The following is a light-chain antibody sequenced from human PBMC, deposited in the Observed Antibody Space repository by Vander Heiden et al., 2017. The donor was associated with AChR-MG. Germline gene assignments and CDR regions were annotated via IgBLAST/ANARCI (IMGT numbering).Light chain of an antibody. CDR1: QSVSSY. J-gene: IGKJ1*01. CDR2: DAS. CDR3: QQRSNGPT. V-gene: IGKV3-11*01. Sequence: EIVLTQSPATLSLSPGERATLSCRASQSVSSYLAWYQQKPGQAPRLLVYDASNRATGIPARFRGSGSGTDFTRTISSLDPEDFACYYCQQRSNGPTFGQGTKVEIK.